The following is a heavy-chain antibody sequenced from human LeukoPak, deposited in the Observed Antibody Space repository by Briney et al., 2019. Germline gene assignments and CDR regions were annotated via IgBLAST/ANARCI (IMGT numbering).Heavy chain of an antibody. CDR1: GFTFSSYA. J-gene: IGHJ4*02. CDR3: AKGSLDCTNGVCYFFDFDY. Sequence: PGGSLRLSCAASGFTFSSYAMSWVRQAPGKGLEWVSGISGSAGVTYSADSVKGRFTISRDNSKNTLYLHMNSLRAEDTAVYYCAKGSLDCTNGVCYFFDFDYWGQGTLVTVSS. CDR2: ISGSAGVT. D-gene: IGHD2-8*01. V-gene: IGHV3-23*01.